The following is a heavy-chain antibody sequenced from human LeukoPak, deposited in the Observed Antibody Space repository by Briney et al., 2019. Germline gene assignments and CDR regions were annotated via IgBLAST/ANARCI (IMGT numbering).Heavy chain of an antibody. CDR3: ARRGGGSRENWFDP. Sequence: SETLYLICTVSGGSISSSSYYWGWIRQPPGKGLEWIGSIYYSGSTYYNPSLKSRVTISVDTSKNQFSLKLSSVTAADTAVYYCARRGGGSRENWFDPWGQGTLVTVSS. V-gene: IGHV4-39*01. D-gene: IGHD3-16*01. CDR2: IYYSGST. CDR1: GGSISSSSYY. J-gene: IGHJ5*02.